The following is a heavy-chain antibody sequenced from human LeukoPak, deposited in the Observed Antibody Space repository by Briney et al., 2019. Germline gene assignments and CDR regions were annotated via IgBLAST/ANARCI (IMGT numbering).Heavy chain of an antibody. V-gene: IGHV4-34*01. CDR2: INHSGST. CDR1: GGSFSGYY. Sequence: PSETLSLTCAVYGGSFSGYYWSWIRQPPGKGLEWIGEINHSGSTKYTPSLKSRVTISVGTSKNQFSLKLSSVTAADTAVYYCAKGFERNYDFWSGYYGDYWGQGTLVTVSS. J-gene: IGHJ4*02. D-gene: IGHD3-3*01. CDR3: AKGFERNYDFWSGYYGDY.